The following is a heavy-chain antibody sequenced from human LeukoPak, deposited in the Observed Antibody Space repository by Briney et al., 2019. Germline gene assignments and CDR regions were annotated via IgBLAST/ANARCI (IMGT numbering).Heavy chain of an antibody. CDR2: ISSSSSYI. D-gene: IGHD2-15*01. CDR1: GFTSSSYS. CDR3: ARSNPKQVAQLIDP. V-gene: IGHV3-21*01. Sequence: PGGSLRLSCAASGFTSSSYSMNWVRQAPGKGLEWVSSISSSSSYIYYADSVKGRFTISRDNAKNSLYLQMNSLRAEDTAVYYCARSNPKQVAQLIDPWGQGTLVTVSS. J-gene: IGHJ5*02.